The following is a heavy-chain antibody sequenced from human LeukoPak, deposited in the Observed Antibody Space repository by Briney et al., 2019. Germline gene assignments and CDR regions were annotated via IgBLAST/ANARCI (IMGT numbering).Heavy chain of an antibody. CDR2: IKQDGSEK. J-gene: IGHJ3*02. V-gene: IGHV3-7*01. Sequence: PGGSLRLSCAVSGFSFSTSAMTWVRQAPGKGLEWVANIKQDGSEKNYLDSVKGRFTISRDNAKNSLYLQMSSLRAEDTALYYCARDTWVGEYGAFDIWGQGTMVTVSS. CDR3: ARDTWVGEYGAFDI. CDR1: GFSFSTSA. D-gene: IGHD3-10*01.